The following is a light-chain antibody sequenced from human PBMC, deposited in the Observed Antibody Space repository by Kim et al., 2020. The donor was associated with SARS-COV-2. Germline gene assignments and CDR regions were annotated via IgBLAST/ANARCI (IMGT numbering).Light chain of an antibody. J-gene: IGKJ4*01. V-gene: IGKV1-17*03. CDR3: LQHLDTPLT. CDR1: QRVTIY. Sequence: ASVRERVTITCRASQRVTIYLAWFQQKPGKVPKRLIFSASSLQSGVPSTFSGSGSGTEFTLTISSLQPEDFATYYCLQHLDTPLTFGGGTKVDIK. CDR2: SAS.